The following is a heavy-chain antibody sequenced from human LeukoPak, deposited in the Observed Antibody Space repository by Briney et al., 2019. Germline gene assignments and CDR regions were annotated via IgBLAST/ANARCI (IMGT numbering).Heavy chain of an antibody. CDR1: GFTFSSYW. Sequence: PGGSLRLSCAASGFTFSSYWMHWVRQAPGKGLEWVSAISGSGGSTSYAQKFQGRVTMTRDTSTSTVYMELSSLRSEDTAVYYCARDGVLTSIAAPEIWGQGTMVTVSS. V-gene: IGHV1-46*01. CDR2: ISGSGGST. D-gene: IGHD6-6*01. J-gene: IGHJ3*02. CDR3: ARDGVLTSIAAPEI.